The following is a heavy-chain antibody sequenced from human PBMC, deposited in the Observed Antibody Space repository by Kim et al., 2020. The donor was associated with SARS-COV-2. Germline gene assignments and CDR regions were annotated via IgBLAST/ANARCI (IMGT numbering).Heavy chain of an antibody. CDR3: AAQDLWFRELLPLDY. J-gene: IGHJ4*02. Sequence: ASVKVSCKASGYTFTSYAMNWVRQAPGQGLEWMGWINTNTGNPTYAQGFTGRFVFSLDTSVSTAYLQISSLKAEDTAVYYCAAQDLWFRELLPLDYWGQGTLVPVSS. CDR2: INTNTGNP. D-gene: IGHD3-10*01. CDR1: GYTFTSYA. V-gene: IGHV7-4-1*02.